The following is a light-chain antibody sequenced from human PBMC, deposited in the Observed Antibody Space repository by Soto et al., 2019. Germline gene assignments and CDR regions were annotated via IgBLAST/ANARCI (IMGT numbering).Light chain of an antibody. J-gene: IGKJ1*01. CDR2: GAS. CDR3: HKYNNWPWT. CDR1: QSVSSN. Sequence: EIVMTQSPATLSVSPGERATLSCRASQSVSSNLAWYQQKPGQAPRLLLYGASTRATGIPARFSGSGSGTEFTPTTSSRQSEDFAVYYCHKYNNWPWTFGQGTKVEIK. V-gene: IGKV3-15*01.